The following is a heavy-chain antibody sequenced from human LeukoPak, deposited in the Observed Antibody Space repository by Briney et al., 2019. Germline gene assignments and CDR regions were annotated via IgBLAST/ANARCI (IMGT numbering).Heavy chain of an antibody. CDR2: ISGSGTDI. CDR3: ARTARHLDY. CDR1: GGSFSGYY. D-gene: IGHD5-18*01. J-gene: IGHJ4*02. V-gene: IGHV3-11*04. Sequence: LSLTCAVYGGSFSGYYWSWIRQPPGKGLECLSYISGSGTDINYADSVRGRFTISRDNAKNLLYLQMNDLRVEDTAVYYCARTARHLDYWGQGTLVTVSS.